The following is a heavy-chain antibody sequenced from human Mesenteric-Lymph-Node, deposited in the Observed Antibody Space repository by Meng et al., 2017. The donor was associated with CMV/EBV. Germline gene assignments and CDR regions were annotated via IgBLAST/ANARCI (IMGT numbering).Heavy chain of an antibody. Sequence: LTCTVSGGSISSGGYYWSWIRQHPGKGLEWIGYIYYSGSTYYNPSLKSRVTISVDTSKYQFSLKLSSVTAADTAVYYCARELSSGALDWGQGTLVTVSS. J-gene: IGHJ4*02. CDR3: ARELSSGALD. D-gene: IGHD2-15*01. CDR2: IYYSGST. V-gene: IGHV4-31*03. CDR1: GGSISSGGYY.